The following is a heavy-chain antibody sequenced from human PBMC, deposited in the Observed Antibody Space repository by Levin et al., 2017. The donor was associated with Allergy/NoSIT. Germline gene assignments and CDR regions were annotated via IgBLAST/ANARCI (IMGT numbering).Heavy chain of an antibody. CDR2: INPNSGGT. Sequence: PAASVKVSCKASGYTFTGYYMHWVRQAPGQGLEWMGWINPNSGGTNYAQKFQGRVTMTRDTSISTAYMELSRLRSDDTAVYYCARDWVVAAPDDYWGQGTLVTVSS. CDR3: ARDWVVAAPDDY. CDR1: GYTFTGYY. V-gene: IGHV1-2*02. D-gene: IGHD2-15*01. J-gene: IGHJ4*02.